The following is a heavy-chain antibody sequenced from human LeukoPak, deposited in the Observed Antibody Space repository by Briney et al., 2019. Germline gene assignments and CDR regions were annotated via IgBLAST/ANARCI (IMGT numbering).Heavy chain of an antibody. J-gene: IGHJ4*02. CDR1: GYSFTSYW. CDR2: IYPGDSDI. D-gene: IGHD6-19*01. V-gene: IGHV5-51*01. Sequence: GKSLKISCKGSGYSFTSYWIGWVRQMPGKGLEWMGIIYPGDSDIRYSPSFQGQVTISADKSISTAYLQWSSLKASDTGMYYCARRVAVAGGYFDYWGQGTLVTVSS. CDR3: ARRVAVAGGYFDY.